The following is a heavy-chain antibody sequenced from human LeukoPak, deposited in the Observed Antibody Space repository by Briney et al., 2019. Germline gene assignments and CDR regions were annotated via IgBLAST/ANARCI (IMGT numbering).Heavy chain of an antibody. D-gene: IGHD3-9*01. CDR1: GFTFSTYA. J-gene: IGHJ4*02. CDR2: ISGSGGST. CDR3: AKASILTGLYYFDY. Sequence: PGGSLRLSCAASGFTFSTYAMTWVRQAPGRGLEWVSTISGSGGSTYYADSVKGRFTISRDNSKNTLYPQMNSLRAEDTAVYYCAKASILTGLYYFDYWGQGTLVTVSS. V-gene: IGHV3-23*01.